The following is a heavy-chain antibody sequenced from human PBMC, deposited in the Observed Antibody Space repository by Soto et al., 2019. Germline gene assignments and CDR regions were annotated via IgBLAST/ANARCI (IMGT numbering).Heavy chain of an antibody. Sequence: SVKVSCKASGGTFSSYAISWVRQAPGQGLEWMGGIIPIFGTANYAQKFQGRVTITADESTSTAYMELSSLRSEDTAVYYCARDLISAGLLVYYYGMDVWGQGPRSPSP. J-gene: IGHJ6*02. D-gene: IGHD6-19*01. V-gene: IGHV1-69*13. CDR2: IIPIFGTA. CDR3: ARDLISAGLLVYYYGMDV. CDR1: GGTFSSYA.